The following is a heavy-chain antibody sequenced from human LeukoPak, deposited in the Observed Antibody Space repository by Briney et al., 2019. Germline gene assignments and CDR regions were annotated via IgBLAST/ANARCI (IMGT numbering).Heavy chain of an antibody. CDR2: IYYSGST. D-gene: IGHD5-24*01. CDR1: GGSISSSSYY. J-gene: IGHJ4*02. Sequence: SETLSLTCTVSGGSISSSSYYWGWIRQPPGKGLEWIGSIYYSGSTYYNPSLKSRVTISVDTSKNQFSLKLSSVTAADTAVYYCARVGWLDYWGQGTLVTVSS. CDR3: ARVGWLDY. V-gene: IGHV4-39*07.